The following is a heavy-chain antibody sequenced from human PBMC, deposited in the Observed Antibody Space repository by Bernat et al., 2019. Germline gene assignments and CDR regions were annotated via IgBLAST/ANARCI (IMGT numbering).Heavy chain of an antibody. V-gene: IGHV3-23*01. J-gene: IGHJ4*02. CDR1: GFTFSTYA. Sequence: EVQLLESGGGLVQPGGSLRLSCAASGFTFSTYAMSWVRQAPGKGLEWVSSISSSGGSTYYADSVTGRFTISRDNSKNTLYLQMYGLRAEDTAVYYCARVSGRSGSYLPDYWGQGTLVTVSS. CDR3: ARVSGRSGSYLPDY. D-gene: IGHD1-26*01. CDR2: ISSSGGST.